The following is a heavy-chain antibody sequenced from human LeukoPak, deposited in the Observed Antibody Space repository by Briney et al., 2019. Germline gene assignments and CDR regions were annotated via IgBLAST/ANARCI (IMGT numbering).Heavy chain of an antibody. Sequence: VKLSCKASGGTFSSFAISWVRQAPGQGLELMGRIIPILGITNYAQNFQDRVMITADKSTSTAYMELSSLRSEDTAVYYCARSTGYYDSSGYLGDWFDPWGQGTLVTVSS. CDR3: ARSTGYYDSSGYLGDWFDP. CDR2: IIPILGIT. J-gene: IGHJ5*02. CDR1: GGTFSSFA. D-gene: IGHD3-22*01. V-gene: IGHV1-69*04.